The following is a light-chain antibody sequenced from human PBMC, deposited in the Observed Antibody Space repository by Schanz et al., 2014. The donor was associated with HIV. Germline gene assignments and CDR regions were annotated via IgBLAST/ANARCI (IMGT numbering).Light chain of an antibody. CDR1: QGINNY. J-gene: IGKJ2*01. CDR2: GAS. CDR3: QQCVTYPYT. Sequence: DIQMTQSPSSLSASVGDSVTITCRASQGINNYLAWYQQRPGKVPTLLVYGASTLRSGVPSRFSGSGSGTDFTLTISSLQPDDFATYYCQQCVTYPYTFGQGTKLEIK. V-gene: IGKV1-27*01.